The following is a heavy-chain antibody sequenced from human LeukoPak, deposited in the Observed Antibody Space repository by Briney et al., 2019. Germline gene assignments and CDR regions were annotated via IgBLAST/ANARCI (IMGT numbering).Heavy chain of an antibody. CDR3: ARDNRNWKDAESYYSYSYMDV. CDR2: ISYDGSNK. CDR1: GFTFSSYA. Sequence: GGSLRLSCAASGFTFSSYAMHWVRQAPGKGLEGVAVISYDGSNKYYADSVKGRLTIPRDNSKYTLYLQMNSLRAEDTAVYYCARDNRNWKDAESYYSYSYMDVWGKGTPVTVSS. V-gene: IGHV3-30*01. J-gene: IGHJ6*03. D-gene: IGHD1-14*01.